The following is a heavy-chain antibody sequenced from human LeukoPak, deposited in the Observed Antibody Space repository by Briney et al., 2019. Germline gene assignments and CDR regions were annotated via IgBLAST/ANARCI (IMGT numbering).Heavy chain of an antibody. D-gene: IGHD3-9*01. Sequence: SETLSLTCTVSGGSISSSSYYWGWIRQPPGKGLEWIGSIYYSGSTYYNPSLKSRVTISVDTSKNQFSLKLSSVTAADTAVYYCARVPDYDILTGPVDYWGQGTQVTVSS. J-gene: IGHJ4*02. CDR3: ARVPDYDILTGPVDY. V-gene: IGHV4-39*07. CDR2: IYYSGST. CDR1: GGSISSSSYY.